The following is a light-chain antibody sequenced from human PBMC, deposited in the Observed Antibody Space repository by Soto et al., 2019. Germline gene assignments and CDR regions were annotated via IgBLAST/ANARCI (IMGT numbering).Light chain of an antibody. J-gene: IGLJ1*01. V-gene: IGLV2-14*01. CDR2: DVS. CDR3: SLYTSSSTNYV. Sequence: QSVLTQPAAVSGSPGQSITISCTGTSSDVGGYNYVSWYQQHPGKAPKLMIYDVSNRPSGVSNRFSGSKSGNTASLTISGLQAEYEADYYCSLYTSSSTNYVFGTGTKVTVL. CDR1: SSDVGGYNY.